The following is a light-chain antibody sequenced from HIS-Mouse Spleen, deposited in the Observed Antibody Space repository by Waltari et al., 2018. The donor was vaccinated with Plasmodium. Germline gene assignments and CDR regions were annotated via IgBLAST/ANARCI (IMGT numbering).Light chain of an antibody. J-gene: IGLJ1*01. CDR3: CSYAGSYTYV. CDR2: AVS. Sequence: QSALTQPRSVSGSPGPSVTISCTGTSRDVGGYQYHSWYQQHPGNAPKLKIYAVSKRPSGVPDRFSGSKSGNTASLTISGLQAEDEADYYCCSYAGSYTYVFGTGTKVTVL. CDR1: SRDVGGYQY. V-gene: IGLV2-11*01.